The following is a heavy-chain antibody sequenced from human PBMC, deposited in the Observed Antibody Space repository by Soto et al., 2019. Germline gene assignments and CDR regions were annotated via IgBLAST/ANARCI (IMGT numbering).Heavy chain of an antibody. CDR1: GFTFSSYS. D-gene: IGHD6-13*01. V-gene: IGHV3-21*01. Sequence: EVQLVESGGGLVKPGGSLRLSCAASGFTFSSYSMNWVRQAPGKGLEWVSSISSSSSYIYYAGSVKGRFTSSRDNAKNSLYLQMNSLRAEDTAVYYCARGVYSSSYDYWGQGTLVTVSS. J-gene: IGHJ4*02. CDR2: ISSSSSYI. CDR3: ARGVYSSSYDY.